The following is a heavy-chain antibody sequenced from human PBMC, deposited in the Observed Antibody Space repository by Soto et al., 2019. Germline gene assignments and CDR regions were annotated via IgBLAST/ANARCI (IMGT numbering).Heavy chain of an antibody. CDR1: GFTFSSYE. J-gene: IGHJ4*02. V-gene: IGHV3-48*03. Sequence: PGGSLRLSCAASGFTFSSYEMNWVRQAPGKGLEWVSYISSSGSTIYYADSVKGRFTISRDNAKNSLYLQMNSLRAEDTAVYYCARERGAYVDTAMVYDYWGQGTLVTVSS. CDR2: ISSSGSTI. CDR3: ARERGAYVDTAMVYDY. D-gene: IGHD5-18*01.